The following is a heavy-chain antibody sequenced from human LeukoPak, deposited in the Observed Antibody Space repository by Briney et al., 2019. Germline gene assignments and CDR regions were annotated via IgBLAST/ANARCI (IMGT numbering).Heavy chain of an antibody. Sequence: ASVKVSRKASGYGFSDVYFNWVRQAPGQGLEWMGWINPHSGATNYAQRCQGRVSMDASFDTAYMELSRLTSDDTAVYYCATSSSVTHTRDPWGQGTLVTVSS. CDR1: GYGFSDVY. CDR2: INPHSGAT. CDR3: ATSSSVTHTRDP. V-gene: IGHV1-2*02. D-gene: IGHD5/OR15-5a*01. J-gene: IGHJ5*02.